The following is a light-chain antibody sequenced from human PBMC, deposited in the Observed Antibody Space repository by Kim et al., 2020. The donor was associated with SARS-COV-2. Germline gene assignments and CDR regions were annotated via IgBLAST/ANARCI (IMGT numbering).Light chain of an antibody. V-gene: IGLV4-69*01. J-gene: IGLJ2*01. Sequence: QLVLTQSPSASASLGASVKLTCTLSSGHSSFAIAWHQQQPHKGPRYLMKLNSDGSHSKGDGIPDRFSGSSSGSERYLTISSLQSEDEADYYCQTWGTGIQVFGGGTQLTVL. CDR1: SGHSSFA. CDR2: LNSDGSH. CDR3: QTWGTGIQV.